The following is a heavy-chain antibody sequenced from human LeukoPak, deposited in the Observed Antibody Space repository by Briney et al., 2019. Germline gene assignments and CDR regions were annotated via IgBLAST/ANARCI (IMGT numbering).Heavy chain of an antibody. CDR2: IYPGDSDT. CDR3: ARHESIQHGRNWFDP. CDR1: GYSFTKYW. D-gene: IGHD6-6*01. J-gene: IGHJ5*02. V-gene: IGHV5-51*01. Sequence: GESLKISCKGSGYSFTKYWIGWVRQMPGKGLDWMGIIYPGDSDTRYSPSFQGQVTISADKSISTAYLQWSSLKASDTAMYYCARHESIQHGRNWFDPWGQGTLVTVSS.